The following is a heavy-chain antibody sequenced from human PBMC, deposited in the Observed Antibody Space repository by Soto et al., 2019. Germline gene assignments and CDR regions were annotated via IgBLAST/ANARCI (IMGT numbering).Heavy chain of an antibody. CDR2: IYYSGST. D-gene: IGHD3-3*01. V-gene: IGHV4-30-4*01. CDR1: GGSISSGDYY. CDR3: PRGGASYYDFWSGYYEIDY. Sequence: TLSLTFTVSGGSISSGDYYWSWIRHPPVKGLEWIGYIYYSGSTYYNPSLKRGVTISVDTSKNQFSLKLSSVTAADTAVYYCPRGGASYYDFWSGYYEIDYWGQGTLPTVSS. J-gene: IGHJ4*02.